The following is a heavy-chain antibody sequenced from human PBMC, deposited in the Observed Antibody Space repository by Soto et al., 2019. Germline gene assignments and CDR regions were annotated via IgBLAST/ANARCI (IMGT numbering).Heavy chain of an antibody. J-gene: IGHJ4*02. CDR3: ARESATENYFDY. CDR2: IYYSGST. D-gene: IGHD5-12*01. Sequence: QVQLQESGPGLVKPSQTLSLTCTVSGGSISSGGYYWSWIRQHPGKGLEWIGYIYYSGSTYYNPSLTSRVTISVDTSKNHFSLKLSSVTAADTAVYYCARESATENYFDYWGQGTLVTVSS. CDR1: GGSISSGGYY. V-gene: IGHV4-31*03.